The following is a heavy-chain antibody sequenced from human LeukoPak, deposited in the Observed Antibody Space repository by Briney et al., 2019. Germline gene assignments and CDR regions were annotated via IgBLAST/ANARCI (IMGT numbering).Heavy chain of an antibody. CDR3: ARDPILTGDY. Sequence: GGSLRLSCAASGFTFSSYGMHWVRQAPGKGLEWVSSISSSSSYIYYADSVKGRFTISRDNAKNSLYLQMNSLRAEDTAVCYCARDPILTGDYWGQGTLVTVSS. V-gene: IGHV3-21*01. J-gene: IGHJ4*02. D-gene: IGHD3-9*01. CDR2: ISSSSSYI. CDR1: GFTFSSYG.